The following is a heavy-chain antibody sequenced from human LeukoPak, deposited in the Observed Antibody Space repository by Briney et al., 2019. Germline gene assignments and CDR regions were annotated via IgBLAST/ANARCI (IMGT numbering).Heavy chain of an antibody. V-gene: IGHV4-59*01. J-gene: IGHJ4*02. Sequence: SETLSLTCTVSGGSISTYHWSWIRQPPGKGLEWIGYIYDSVTTNYNPSLKSRVTISADTSKNQFSLNLRCVVAAGAAVYYCTRGMRYFDPDYWGQGTLVTVSS. CDR1: GGSISTYH. CDR2: IYDSVTT. D-gene: IGHD3-9*01. CDR3: TRGMRYFDPDY.